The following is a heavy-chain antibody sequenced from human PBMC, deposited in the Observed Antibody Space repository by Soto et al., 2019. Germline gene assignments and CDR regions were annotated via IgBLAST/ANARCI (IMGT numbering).Heavy chain of an antibody. J-gene: IGHJ4*02. V-gene: IGHV4-39*01. Sequence: QLQLQESGPGLVKPSETLSPTCTVSGGSFDSSSYYWAWVRQPPGKGLEWIAYIYYSGSTYYNPSLTSRVTISVDTSRNQFSLRLSSVTAADTAVYYCATVPIVGTTPNNFDYWGQGTLVTVSS. D-gene: IGHD1-1*01. CDR1: GGSFDSSSYY. CDR2: IYYSGST. CDR3: ATVPIVGTTPNNFDY.